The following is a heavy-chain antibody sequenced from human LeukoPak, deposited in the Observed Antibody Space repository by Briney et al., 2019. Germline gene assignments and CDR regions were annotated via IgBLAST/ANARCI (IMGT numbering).Heavy chain of an antibody. CDR2: IYHSGST. CDR3: ARGYDFWSGSGELDY. V-gene: IGHV4-30-2*01. Sequence: SETLSLTCTVSGGSISSGGYYWSWIRQPPGKGLEWIGYIYHSGSTYYNPSLKSRVTISVDRSKNQFSLKLSSVTAADTAVYYCARGYDFWSGSGELDYWGQGTLVTVSS. J-gene: IGHJ4*02. D-gene: IGHD3-3*01. CDR1: GGSISSGGYY.